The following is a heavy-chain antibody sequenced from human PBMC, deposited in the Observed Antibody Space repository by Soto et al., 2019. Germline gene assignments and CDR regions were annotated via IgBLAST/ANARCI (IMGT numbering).Heavy chain of an antibody. J-gene: IGHJ4*01. D-gene: IGHD1-26*01. Sequence: PGGSLRLSCAASGFTVSSNYMSWVRQAPGKGLEWVSVIYSGGSTYYADSVKGRFTISRDNSKNTLYLQMNSLRAEDTALYYCATETGSQVGGSPYYYFDYWGQGTLVTVSS. V-gene: IGHV3-66*01. CDR3: ATETGSQVGGSPYYYFDY. CDR2: IYSGGST. CDR1: GFTVSSNY.